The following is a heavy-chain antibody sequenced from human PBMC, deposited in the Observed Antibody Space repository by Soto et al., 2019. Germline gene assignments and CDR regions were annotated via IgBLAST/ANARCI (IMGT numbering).Heavy chain of an antibody. V-gene: IGHV3-11*01. CDR1: GFTFSDYY. J-gene: IGHJ6*02. CDR3: ASIAALRKTPTLNYYYGMDV. D-gene: IGHD6-13*01. CDR2: ISSSGSTI. Sequence: PGGSLRLSCAASGFTFSDYYMCWIRQAPGKGLEWVSYISSSGSTIYYADSVKGRFTISRDNAKNSLYLQMNSLRAEDTAVYYCASIAALRKTPTLNYYYGMDVWGQGTTVTVSS.